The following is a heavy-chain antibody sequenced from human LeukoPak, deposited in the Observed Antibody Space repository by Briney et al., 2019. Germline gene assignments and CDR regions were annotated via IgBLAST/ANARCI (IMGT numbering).Heavy chain of an antibody. CDR3: AREGHDYGDYASDY. CDR1: GFTFSSYW. D-gene: IGHD4-17*01. V-gene: IGHV3-7*01. CDR2: IKQDGSEK. Sequence: GGSLRLSCAASGFTFSSYWMSWVRQAPGKGLEWVANIKQDGSEKYYVDSVKGRFTISRDNSKNSLYLQMNSLRAEDTAVYYCAREGHDYGDYASDYWGQGTLVTVSS. J-gene: IGHJ4*02.